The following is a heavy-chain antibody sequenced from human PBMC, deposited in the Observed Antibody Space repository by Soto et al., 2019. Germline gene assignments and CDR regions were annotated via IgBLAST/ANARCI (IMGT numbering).Heavy chain of an antibody. CDR3: ARTYDSNGYANEFDS. Sequence: QVVLQESGPGLVKPSETLSLTCSVSGRSITSYYWSWVRQPPGKGLEWIGYIYDKGITSQNPSLKSRVTMSADTSQNQFSLKLTSVTGVDTAVYYCARTYDSNGYANEFDSWGQGILVTVTS. CDR1: GRSITSYY. J-gene: IGHJ4*02. V-gene: IGHV4-59*12. CDR2: IYDKGIT. D-gene: IGHD3-22*01.